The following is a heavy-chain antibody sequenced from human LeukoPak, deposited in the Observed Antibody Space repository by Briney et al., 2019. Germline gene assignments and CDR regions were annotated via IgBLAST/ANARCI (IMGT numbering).Heavy chain of an antibody. J-gene: IGHJ4*02. CDR3: ARDRVGSSTSCYDY. Sequence: GGSLRLSCAASGFSFSDHYMSWIRQAPGKGLEWVSYMSSSDNPIYYADSVKGRFTISRDNAKNSLYLQMNNLRAEDAAVYYCARDRVGSSTSCYDYWGQGTLVTVSS. D-gene: IGHD2-2*01. CDR2: MSSSDNPI. CDR1: GFSFSDHY. V-gene: IGHV3-11*01.